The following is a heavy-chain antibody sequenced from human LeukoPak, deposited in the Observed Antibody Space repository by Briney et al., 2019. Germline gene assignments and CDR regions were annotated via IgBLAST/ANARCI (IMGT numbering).Heavy chain of an antibody. Sequence: GASVKVSCKASGYTCISYGISWVRHAPGQGLEWMGWISGYNGNTNYAQKFQGRVTMTTDTSTSTAYLELRRLRSDDTAIYYCAREFCSGGGCYYYGMDVWGQGTTVTVS. V-gene: IGHV1-18*01. D-gene: IGHD2-15*01. CDR2: ISGYNGNT. CDR1: GYTCISYG. J-gene: IGHJ6*02. CDR3: AREFCSGGGCYYYGMDV.